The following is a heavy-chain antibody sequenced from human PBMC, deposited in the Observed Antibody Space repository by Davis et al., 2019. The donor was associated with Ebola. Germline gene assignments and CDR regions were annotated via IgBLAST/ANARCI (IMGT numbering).Heavy chain of an antibody. CDR3: AGLEIVVVVAATPR. CDR1: GGSFSGYY. CDR2: INHSGST. V-gene: IGHV4-34*01. J-gene: IGHJ4*02. D-gene: IGHD2-15*01. Sequence: PSETLSLTCAVYGGSFSGYYWSWIRQPPGKGLEWIGEINHSGSTNYNPSPKSRVTKSVDTSKNQFSLKLSSVTAADTAVYYCAGLEIVVVVAATPRWGQGTLVTVSS.